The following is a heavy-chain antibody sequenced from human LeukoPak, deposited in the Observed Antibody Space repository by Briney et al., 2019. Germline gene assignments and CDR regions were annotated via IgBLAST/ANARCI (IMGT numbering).Heavy chain of an antibody. J-gene: IGHJ5*02. Sequence: GGSLRLSCAASGFTFDDYGMNWVRQVPGKGLEWVSGINWNGGRTGYADSVKGRFTISRDNAKNSLYLQMNSLRAEDTAVYYCARVAVGATRDWFDPWGQGTLVTVSS. D-gene: IGHD1-26*01. CDR1: GFTFDDYG. V-gene: IGHV3-20*04. CDR3: ARVAVGATRDWFDP. CDR2: INWNGGRT.